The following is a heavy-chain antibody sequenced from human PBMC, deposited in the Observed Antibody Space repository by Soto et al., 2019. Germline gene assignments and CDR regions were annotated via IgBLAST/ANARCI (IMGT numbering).Heavy chain of an antibody. Sequence: TSETLSLTCTVSGGSVSSGSYYWSWIRQPPGKGLEWIGYIYYSGSTNYNPSLKSRVTISVDTSKNQFSLKLSSVTAADTAVYYCAREGHSSSWYGLWFDPWGQGTLVTVSS. V-gene: IGHV4-61*01. J-gene: IGHJ5*02. CDR1: GGSVSSGSYY. CDR3: AREGHSSSWYGLWFDP. D-gene: IGHD6-13*01. CDR2: IYYSGST.